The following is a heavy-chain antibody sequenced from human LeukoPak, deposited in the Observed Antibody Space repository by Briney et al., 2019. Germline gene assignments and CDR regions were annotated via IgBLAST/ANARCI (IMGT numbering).Heavy chain of an antibody. CDR1: GYSISSGYY. CDR2: IYHSGST. V-gene: IGHV4-38-2*02. CDR3: AREGYSSSWYDY. Sequence: PSETLSLTCTVSGYSISSGYYWGWIRQPPGKGLEWIGSIYHSGSTYYNPSLKSRVTISVDTSKNQFSLKLSSVTAADTAVYYCAREGYSSSWYDYWGQGTLVTVSS. J-gene: IGHJ4*02. D-gene: IGHD6-13*01.